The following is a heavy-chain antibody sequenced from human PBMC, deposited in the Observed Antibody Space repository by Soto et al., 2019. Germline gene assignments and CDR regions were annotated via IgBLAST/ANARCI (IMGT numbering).Heavy chain of an antibody. CDR3: ARALSYGNS. V-gene: IGHV3-7*04. Sequence: EVQLVESGGGLVQPGGSLRLSCAASGITFSSYWMSWVRQAPGKGLEWVANIKQDGSEKFYVDSVKGRFTISRDNAKKPLYLIMSSLRAEDTAVYYGARALSYGNSWGQGTMVTVSS. J-gene: IGHJ3*02. CDR1: GITFSSYW. CDR2: IKQDGSEK. D-gene: IGHD5-18*01.